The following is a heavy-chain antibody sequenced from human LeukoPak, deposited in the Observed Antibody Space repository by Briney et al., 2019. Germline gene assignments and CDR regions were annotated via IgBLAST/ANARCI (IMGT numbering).Heavy chain of an antibody. CDR3: ARALGDFSGRYYYYYYMDV. D-gene: IGHD3-3*01. J-gene: IGHJ6*03. Sequence: PSETLSLTCTVSGGSISSYYWSWIRQPPGKGLEWIGYIYYSGSTNYNPSLKSRVTISVDTSKNQFSLKLGSVTAADTAVYYCARALGDFSGRYYYYYYMDVWGKGTTVTVSS. CDR2: IYYSGST. V-gene: IGHV4-59*01. CDR1: GGSISSYY.